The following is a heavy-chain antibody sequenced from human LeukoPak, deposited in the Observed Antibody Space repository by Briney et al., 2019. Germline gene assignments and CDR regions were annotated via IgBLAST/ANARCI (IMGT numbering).Heavy chain of an antibody. V-gene: IGHV3-21*04. Sequence: GGSLRLSCAASGFTFSSYSMNWVRQAPGKGLEWVSSISSSSSYIYYADSVKGRFTISRDNSKNTLYLQMNSLRAEDTAVYYCAKEAPCHSSGCNHHYWGQGTLVTVSS. D-gene: IGHD6-19*01. J-gene: IGHJ4*02. CDR3: AKEAPCHSSGCNHHY. CDR1: GFTFSSYS. CDR2: ISSSSSYI.